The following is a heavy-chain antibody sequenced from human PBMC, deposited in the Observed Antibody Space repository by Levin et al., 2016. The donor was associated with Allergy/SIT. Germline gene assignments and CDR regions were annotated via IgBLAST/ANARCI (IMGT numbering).Heavy chain of an antibody. Sequence: SETLSLTCAVYGGSFSGYYWSWIRQPPGKGLEWIGEINHSGSTNYNPSLKSRVTISVDTSKNQFSLKLSSVTAADTAVYYCARGSRPKRVIVVVPAAIGGEFDYWGQGTLVTVSS. CDR3: ARGSRPKRVIVVVPAAIGGEFDY. D-gene: IGHD2-2*01. CDR1: GGSFSGYY. J-gene: IGHJ4*02. V-gene: IGHV4-34*01. CDR2: INHSGST.